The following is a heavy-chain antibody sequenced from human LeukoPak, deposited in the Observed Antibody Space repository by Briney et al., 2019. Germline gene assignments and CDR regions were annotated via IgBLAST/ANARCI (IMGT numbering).Heavy chain of an antibody. J-gene: IGHJ4*02. D-gene: IGHD3-10*01. CDR3: AKDLGSGSYYPFDY. Sequence: GSLRLSCAASGFTFSSYGMHWVRQAPGKGLEWVAVISYDGSNKYYADSVKGRFTISRDNSKNTLYLQMNSLRAEDTAVYYCAKDLGSGSYYPFDYWGQGTLVTVSP. V-gene: IGHV3-30*18. CDR1: GFTFSSYG. CDR2: ISYDGSNK.